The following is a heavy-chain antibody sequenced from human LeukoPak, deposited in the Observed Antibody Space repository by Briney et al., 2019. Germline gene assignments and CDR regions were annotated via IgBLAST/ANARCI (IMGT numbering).Heavy chain of an antibody. D-gene: IGHD2-15*01. CDR2: IYSGGST. V-gene: IGHV3-66*01. CDR1: GFTVSSNY. J-gene: IGHJ4*02. CDR3: ARGRAGSGAGFDY. Sequence: GGSLRLSCAASGFTVSSNYMNWVRQAPGKGLEWVSIIYSGGSTYYADSVRGRFTISRDNSKNTLYLQMNSLRAEDTAVYYCARGRAGSGAGFDYWGQGTLVTVSS.